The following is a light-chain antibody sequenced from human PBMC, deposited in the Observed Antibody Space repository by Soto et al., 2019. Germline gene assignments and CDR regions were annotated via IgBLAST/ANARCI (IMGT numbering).Light chain of an antibody. Sequence: QSVLTQPPSVSGAPGQRVTISGTGSSSNTGAGYDVHWYQQLPGTAPKLLIYGNSNRPSGVPDRFSGSKSGTSASLAITGLQAEDEADYYCQSYDSSLSGLVFGTGTKLTVL. CDR2: GNS. CDR1: SSNTGAGYD. CDR3: QSYDSSLSGLV. J-gene: IGLJ1*01. V-gene: IGLV1-40*01.